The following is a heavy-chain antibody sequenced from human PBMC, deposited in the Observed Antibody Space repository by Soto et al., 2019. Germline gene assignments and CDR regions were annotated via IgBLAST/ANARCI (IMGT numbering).Heavy chain of an antibody. J-gene: IGHJ4*02. CDR2: IKSKTDGGTT. V-gene: IGHV3-15*01. CDR3: TTSYDFCSGYYTGESQIDY. CDR1: GFTFSNAW. D-gene: IGHD3-3*01. Sequence: GGSLRLSCAASGFTFSNAWMSWVRQAPGKGLEWVGRIKSKTDGGTTDYAAAVKGRFTIPRDDSKNTLYLQMNSLKTEDTAVYYCTTSYDFCSGYYTGESQIDYWGQGTLVTVSS.